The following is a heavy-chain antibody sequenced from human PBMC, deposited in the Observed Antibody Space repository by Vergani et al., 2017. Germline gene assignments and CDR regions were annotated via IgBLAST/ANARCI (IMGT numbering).Heavy chain of an antibody. D-gene: IGHD1-26*01. CDR3: ANTGVVGATYFDC. CDR2: IYYSGST. CDR1: GGSISSGSYY. Sequence: QVQLQESGPGLVKPSQTLSLTCTVSGGSISSGSYYWGWIRQPPGKGREWIGSIYYSGSTYYNPSLNSRVTISADTSKNQFSLRLSSVTAADTAVYYCANTGVVGATYFDCWGQGTLVTVSS. J-gene: IGHJ4*02. V-gene: IGHV4-39*01.